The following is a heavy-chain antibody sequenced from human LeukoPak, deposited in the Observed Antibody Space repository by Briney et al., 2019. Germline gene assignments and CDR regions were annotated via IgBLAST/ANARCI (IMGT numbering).Heavy chain of an antibody. Sequence: GGSLRLSCAASGFTFSSYSMNWVRQAPGKGLEWVSSISSSSSYIYYADSVKGRFTISRDNAKNSLYLQMNSLRAEDTAVYYCARGPALGYCSSTSCYDDYFDCWGQGTLVTVSS. CDR1: GFTFSSYS. CDR3: ARGPALGYCSSTSCYDDYFDC. CDR2: ISSSSSYI. V-gene: IGHV3-21*01. J-gene: IGHJ4*02. D-gene: IGHD2-2*01.